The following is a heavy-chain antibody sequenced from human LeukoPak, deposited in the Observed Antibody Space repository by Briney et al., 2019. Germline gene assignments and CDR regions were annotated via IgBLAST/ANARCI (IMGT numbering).Heavy chain of an antibody. V-gene: IGHV1-2*02. CDR3: ARVPLYYYYGMDV. J-gene: IGHJ6*02. CDR2: VNPNSGGT. CDR1: GYTFTVYY. Sequence: ASVTVSCKSSGYTFTVYYMHWVRQAPGQGLEWMGWVNPNSGGTNYAQKFQGRVTMTRDTSITTAYMELSRLRSDDTAVYYCARVPLYYYYGMDVWGQGTTVTVSS.